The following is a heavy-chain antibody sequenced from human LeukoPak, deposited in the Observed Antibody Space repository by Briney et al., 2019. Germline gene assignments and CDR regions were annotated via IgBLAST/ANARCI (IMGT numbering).Heavy chain of an antibody. V-gene: IGHV1-8*03. CDR1: GYTFTSYD. D-gene: IGHD3-10*01. Sequence: ASVKVSCKASGYTFTSYDINWVRQATGQGLEWMGWMNPNSGKTGYAQKFKGRETITRNTSISTAYIELSSLRSEDTAVYYCARGGATMVRGVIRYYMDVWGKGTTVTVSS. J-gene: IGHJ6*03. CDR2: MNPNSGKT. CDR3: ARGGATMVRGVIRYYMDV.